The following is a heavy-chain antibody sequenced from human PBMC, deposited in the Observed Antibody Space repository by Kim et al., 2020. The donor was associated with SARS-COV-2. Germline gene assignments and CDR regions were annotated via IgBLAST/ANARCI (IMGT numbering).Heavy chain of an antibody. Sequence: SETLSLTCAVYGGSFSGYYWSWIRQPPGKGLEWIGEINHSGSTNYNPSLKSRVTISVDTSKNQFSLKLSSVTAADTAVYYCARVPTMVRGVYFDYWGQGTLVTVSS. D-gene: IGHD3-10*01. CDR2: INHSGST. CDR1: GGSFSGYY. J-gene: IGHJ4*02. CDR3: ARVPTMVRGVYFDY. V-gene: IGHV4-34*01.